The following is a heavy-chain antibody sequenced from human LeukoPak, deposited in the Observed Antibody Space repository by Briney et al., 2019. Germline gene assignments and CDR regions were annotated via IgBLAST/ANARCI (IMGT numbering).Heavy chain of an antibody. D-gene: IGHD3-22*01. CDR3: ARGGGYYDSSGYSDFDY. CDR2: IGTAGDT. CDR1: GFTFSSYD. V-gene: IGHV3-13*01. Sequence: GGSLRLSCAASGFTFSSYDMHWVRQATGKGLEWVSAIGTAGDTYYPGSVKGRFTISRENAKNSLYLQMNSLRAGDTAVYYCARGGGYYDSSGYSDFDYWGQGTLVTVSS. J-gene: IGHJ4*02.